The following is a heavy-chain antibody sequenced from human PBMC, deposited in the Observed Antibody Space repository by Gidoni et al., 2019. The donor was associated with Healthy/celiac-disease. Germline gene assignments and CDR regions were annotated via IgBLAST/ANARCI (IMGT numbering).Heavy chain of an antibody. CDR1: GGSISSSSYY. Sequence: QLQLQESGPGLVKPSETLSLTCTVSGGSISSSSYYCGWIRQPPGKWLEWIGSIYYSGSTYYNPSLKSRVTISVDTSKNQFSLKLSSVTAADTAVYYCARHGDLEDIVVVVAALASPFRYWGQGTLVTVSS. CDR2: IYYSGST. J-gene: IGHJ4*02. V-gene: IGHV4-39*01. D-gene: IGHD2-15*01. CDR3: ARHGDLEDIVVVVAALASPFRY.